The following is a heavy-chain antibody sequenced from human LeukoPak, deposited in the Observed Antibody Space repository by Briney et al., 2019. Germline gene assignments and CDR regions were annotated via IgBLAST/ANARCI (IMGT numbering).Heavy chain of an antibody. CDR2: MDADGSNT. V-gene: IGHV3-74*01. Sequence: GGSLRLSCVASGFTFKNSWMNWVRQAPGKGLVWVSRMDADGSNTHYVDSVKGRFTISRDNAKDTLYLQMNSLRVEDTAVYYCAKSGLNRFDYWGQGTLVTVSS. CDR1: GFTFKNSW. J-gene: IGHJ4*02. D-gene: IGHD2-15*01. CDR3: AKSGLNRFDY.